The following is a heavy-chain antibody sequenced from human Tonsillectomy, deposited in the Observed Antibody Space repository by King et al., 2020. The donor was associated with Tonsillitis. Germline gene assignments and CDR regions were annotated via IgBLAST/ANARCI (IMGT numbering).Heavy chain of an antibody. CDR2: IYSGGIT. V-gene: IGHV3-53*01. J-gene: IGHJ4*02. CDR3: ARPQYYYVSSGYLGYFDY. Sequence: VQLVESGGGLIQPGGSLRLSCAASGFTVSSNYMSWVRQAPGKGLEWVSVIYSGGITYYADSVKGRFTISRDNSKNTLYLQMNSLRAEDTAVYYCARPQYYYVSSGYLGYFDYWGQGTLVTVSS. CDR1: GFTVSSNY. D-gene: IGHD3-22*01.